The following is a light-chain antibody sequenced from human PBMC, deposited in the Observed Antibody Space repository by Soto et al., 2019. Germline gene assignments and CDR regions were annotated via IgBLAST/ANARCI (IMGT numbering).Light chain of an antibody. CDR1: QDISNY. V-gene: IGKV1-33*01. CDR2: DAS. CDR3: QQYDKLT. J-gene: IGKJ4*01. Sequence: DIQMTQSPSSLSASVGDRVTITCQASQDISNYLNWYQQKPGKAPKRLIYDASNVETGVPSRFSGSGPGTDFTFTISILQAEEMATYYCQQYDKLTFGRGTKVEIK.